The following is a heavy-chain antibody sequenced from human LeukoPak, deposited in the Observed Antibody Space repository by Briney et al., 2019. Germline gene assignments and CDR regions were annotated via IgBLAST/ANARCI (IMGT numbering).Heavy chain of an antibody. CDR1: GFTFSSYA. J-gene: IGHJ4*02. V-gene: IGHV3-23*01. D-gene: IGHD2-2*01. Sequence: GGSLRLSCAASGFTFSSYAMSWVRQAPGKGLEWVSAISGSGGSTYYADSVKGRFTISRDNSKNTLYLQMNSLRAEDTAVYYCAEGRSSTSCYDYWGQGTLVTVSS. CDR2: ISGSGGST. CDR3: AEGRSSTSCYDY.